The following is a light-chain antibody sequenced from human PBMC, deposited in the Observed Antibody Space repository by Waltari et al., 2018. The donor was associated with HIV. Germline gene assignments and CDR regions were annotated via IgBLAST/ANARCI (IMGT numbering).Light chain of an antibody. CDR3: HHYHNWPRT. V-gene: IGKV3-15*01. CDR1: QSVSSD. J-gene: IGKJ1*01. Sequence: EIVMTQSPASLSVSPGERVTLSCRARQSVSSDVAWYQQKPGLAPRLLIYGASTRDTGIPPRFSGSGSGTAFTLTISSLQSEDFAVYYCHHYHNWPRTFGQGTKVEIK. CDR2: GAS.